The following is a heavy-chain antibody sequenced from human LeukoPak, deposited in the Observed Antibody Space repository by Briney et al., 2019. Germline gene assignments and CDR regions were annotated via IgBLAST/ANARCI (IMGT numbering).Heavy chain of an antibody. J-gene: IGHJ1*01. CDR3: ARDPQATYYYDSSGLKYFQH. Sequence: SVKVSCKASGGTFSSYAISWVRQAPGQGLEWMGRIIPILGIANYVQKFQGRVTITADKSTSTAYMELSSLRSEDTAVYYCARDPQATYYYDSSGLKYFQHWGRGTLVTVSS. CDR1: GGTFSSYA. D-gene: IGHD3-22*01. CDR2: IIPILGIA. V-gene: IGHV1-69*04.